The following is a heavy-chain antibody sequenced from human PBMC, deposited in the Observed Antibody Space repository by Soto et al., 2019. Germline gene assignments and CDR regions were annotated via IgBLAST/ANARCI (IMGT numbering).Heavy chain of an antibody. J-gene: IGHJ6*02. CDR1: GFTFSSYA. Sequence: GGSLRLSCAASGFTFSSYAMKWVRQAPGKGLEWVSLIGESGAPTYYADSVKGRYTISRDNSGNTLFLEMYSLRAEDTAVYYCARYIPGVRYYGMDVWGQGTTVTVSS. CDR2: IGESGAPT. D-gene: IGHD2-2*01. V-gene: IGHV3-23*01. CDR3: ARYIPGVRYYGMDV.